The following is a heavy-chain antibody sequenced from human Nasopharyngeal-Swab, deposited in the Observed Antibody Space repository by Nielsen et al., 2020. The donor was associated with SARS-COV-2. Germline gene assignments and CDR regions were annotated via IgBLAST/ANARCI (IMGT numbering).Heavy chain of an antibody. V-gene: IGHV3-33*01. Sequence: GESLKISCAASGFTFSSYGMHWVRQAPGKGLEWVAVIWYDGSNKYYSDSVKGRFTISRDNSKNTLYLQMNSLRAEGTAVYYCARATGYSSSQGDYWGQGTLVTVSS. CDR3: ARATGYSSSQGDY. J-gene: IGHJ4*02. CDR2: IWYDGSNK. CDR1: GFTFSSYG. D-gene: IGHD6-13*01.